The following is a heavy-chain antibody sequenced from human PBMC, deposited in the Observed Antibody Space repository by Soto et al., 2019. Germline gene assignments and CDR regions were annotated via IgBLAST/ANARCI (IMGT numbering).Heavy chain of an antibody. Sequence: PGGSLRLSCAASVFIFSNFAMSLVRQAPGKGLEWVSGIGGGGDYTYYADSVKGRFTISRDNSKSTLFLQMNSLRAEETAVYYCAKDRVNHNSVWDPFDIWGQGTMVTVSS. CDR2: IGGGGDYT. V-gene: IGHV3-23*01. CDR1: VFIFSNFA. CDR3: AKDRVNHNSVWDPFDI. J-gene: IGHJ3*02. D-gene: IGHD2-21*01.